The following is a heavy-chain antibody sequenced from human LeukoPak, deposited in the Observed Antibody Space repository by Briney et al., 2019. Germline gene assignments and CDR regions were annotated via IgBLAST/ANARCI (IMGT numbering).Heavy chain of an antibody. V-gene: IGHV4-31*03. CDR3: ARGDTAMAYYFDY. CDR1: GGSISSGGYY. Sequence: PSQTLSLTCTVSGGSISSGGYYWRWIRQHPGKGLEWIGYIYYSGSTYYNPSLKSRVTISVDRSKNQFSLKLSSVTAADTAVYYCARGDTAMAYYFDYWGQGTLVTVSS. D-gene: IGHD5-18*01. J-gene: IGHJ4*02. CDR2: IYYSGST.